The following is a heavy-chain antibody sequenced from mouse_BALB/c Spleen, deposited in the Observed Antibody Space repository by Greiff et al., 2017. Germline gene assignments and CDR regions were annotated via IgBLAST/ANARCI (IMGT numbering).Heavy chain of an antibody. V-gene: IGHV5-9-4*01. CDR2: ISSGGSYT. CDR3: ARKEFLYAMDY. CDR1: GFTFSSYA. Sequence: EVQLVESGGGLVKPGGSLKLSCAASGFTFSSYAMSWVRQSPEKRLEWVAEISSGGSYTYYPDTVTGRFTISRDNAKNTLYLEMSSLRSEDTAMYYCARKEFLYAMDYWGQGTSVTVSS. J-gene: IGHJ4*01.